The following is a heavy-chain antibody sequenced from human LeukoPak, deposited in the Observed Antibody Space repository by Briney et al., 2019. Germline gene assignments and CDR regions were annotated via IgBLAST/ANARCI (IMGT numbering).Heavy chain of an antibody. V-gene: IGHV3-74*01. CDR1: GFTFSSYA. Sequence: GGSLRLSCAASGFTFSSYAMSWARQAPGKGLVWVSRINSDGSSTSYADSVKGRFTISRDNAKNTLYLQMNSLRAEDTAVYYCARGLSETHRSSRGNYFDYWGQGTLVTVSS. CDR2: INSDGSST. D-gene: IGHD6-13*01. J-gene: IGHJ4*02. CDR3: ARGLSETHRSSRGNYFDY.